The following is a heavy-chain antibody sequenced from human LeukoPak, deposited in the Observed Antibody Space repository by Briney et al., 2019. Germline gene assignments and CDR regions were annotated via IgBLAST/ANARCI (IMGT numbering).Heavy chain of an antibody. J-gene: IGHJ3*02. D-gene: IGHD3-10*01. V-gene: IGHV1-18*01. CDR3: ARDGITPDAFDI. CDR2: ISGHNGNT. CDR1: AYTFISYG. Sequence: GASVKVSCKTSAYTFISYGITWVRQAPGQGLEWMGWISGHNGNTNYAQKVQGRVTMTTDTFTSTAYMELRSLRSDDTAVYYCARDGITPDAFDIWGEGTMLTVSS.